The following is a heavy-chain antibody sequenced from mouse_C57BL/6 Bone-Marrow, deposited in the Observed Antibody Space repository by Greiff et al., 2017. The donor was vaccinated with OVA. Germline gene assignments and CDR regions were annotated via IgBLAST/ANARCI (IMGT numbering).Heavy chain of an antibody. V-gene: IGHV1-58*01. CDR3: ASVYYYGSSSYYFDY. D-gene: IGHD1-1*01. J-gene: IGHJ2*01. CDR2: LYIGNGYT. CDR1: GYTFTSYG. Sequence: EVKLVESGAELVRPGSSVKMSCKTSGYTFTSYGINWVKQRPGQGLEWIGYLYIGNGYTEYNEKFKGKATLTSDTSSSTAYMQLSSLTSEDSAIYFCASVYYYGSSSYYFDYWGQGTTLTVSS.